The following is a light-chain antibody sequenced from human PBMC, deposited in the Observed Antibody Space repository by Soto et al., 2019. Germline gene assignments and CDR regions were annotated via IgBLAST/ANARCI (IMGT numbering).Light chain of an antibody. CDR2: WAS. CDR3: QQYYGTPLT. Sequence: DIVMTQSPDSLAVSLGERATINCKSSQSVLYSSNNKNYLAWYQQTPGQPPKLLIYWASTRESGVPDRFSGSGSGTDFTLTISRLQAEDVAVYYCQQYYGTPLTFGHGTNVDMK. V-gene: IGKV4-1*01. J-gene: IGKJ1*01. CDR1: QSVLYSSNNKNY.